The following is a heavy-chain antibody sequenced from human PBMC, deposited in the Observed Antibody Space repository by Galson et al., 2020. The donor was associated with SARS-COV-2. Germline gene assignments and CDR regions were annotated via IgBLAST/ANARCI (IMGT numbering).Heavy chain of an antibody. CDR2: ISSDGSKK. D-gene: IGHD2-21*01. CDR1: GITFSSSA. J-gene: IGHJ4*02. CDR3: ARMIVD. V-gene: IGHV3-30-3*01. Sequence: GESLKISCTASGITFSSSAMHWVRQAPGKGLEWAAGISSDGSKKYYAASVKGRFTISRDNSKNTLYLQMNSLRPEDTAIYYCARMIVDWGLGTLVTVSS.